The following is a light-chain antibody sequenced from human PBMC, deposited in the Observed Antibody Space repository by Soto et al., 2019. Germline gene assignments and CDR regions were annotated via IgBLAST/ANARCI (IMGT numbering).Light chain of an antibody. J-gene: IGLJ2*01. CDR1: SSDVGAYNY. CDR3: ASYIGSSTLEEGVV. V-gene: IGLV2-14*01. CDR2: DVS. Sequence: QSALTQPASVSGSPGQSITISCTGTSSDVGAYNYVSWYQQHPGKAPKLMIYDVSNRPSGVSNRFSGSKSGNTASLTISGLQAEDEADYYCASYIGSSTLEEGVVFGGGTKLTVL.